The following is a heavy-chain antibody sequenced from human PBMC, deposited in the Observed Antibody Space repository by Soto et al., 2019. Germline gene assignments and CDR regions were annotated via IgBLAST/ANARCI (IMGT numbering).Heavy chain of an antibody. V-gene: IGHV4-31*03. CDR2: IYHSGDT. CDR1: GAYVNTGGYY. Sequence: QVQLQESGAGLVKPSHTLSLTCTVSGAYVNTGGYYWSWVRQYPGKGLEWIGYIYHSGDTYYNPSLKSRLTVAVDTSKTHFSLSLSSVTVADTAVYYCAIAPGNERIEYWGQGNLVIVSS. D-gene: IGHD1-1*01. CDR3: AIAPGNERIEY. J-gene: IGHJ4*02.